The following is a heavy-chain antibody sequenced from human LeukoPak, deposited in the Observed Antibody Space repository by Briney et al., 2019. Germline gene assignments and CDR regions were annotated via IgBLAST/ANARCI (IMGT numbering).Heavy chain of an antibody. D-gene: IGHD3-22*01. V-gene: IGHV3-74*01. CDR2: INSDGSST. J-gene: IGHJ6*02. CDR3: ARVPYYEAIDYYYGMDV. CDR1: GFTFSSYW. Sequence: GGSLRLSCAASGFTFSSYWMHWARQAPGKGLVWVSRINSDGSSTSYADSVKGRFTISRDNAKNTLYLQMNSLRAEDTAVYYCARVPYYEAIDYYYGMDVWGQGTTVTVSS.